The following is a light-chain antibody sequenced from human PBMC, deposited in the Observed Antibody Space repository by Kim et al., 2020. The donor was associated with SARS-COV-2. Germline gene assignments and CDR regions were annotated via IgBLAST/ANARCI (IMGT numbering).Light chain of an antibody. CDR2: GTS. CDR1: QTLTSSY. V-gene: IGKV3-20*01. Sequence: EIVLTQSPGTLSLSPGERATLSCRASQTLTSSYLAWYQQKPGQAPRLLIYGTSTRATGIADRFSGSGSGTDFTLTISRLESEDSAVYYCQRYGRSPSYTFGQGTKLEI. CDR3: QRYGRSPSYT. J-gene: IGKJ2*01.